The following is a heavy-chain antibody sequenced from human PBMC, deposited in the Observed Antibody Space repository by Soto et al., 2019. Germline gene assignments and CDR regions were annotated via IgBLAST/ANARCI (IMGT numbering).Heavy chain of an antibody. J-gene: IGHJ4*02. CDR3: EDGGDGYNRY. V-gene: IGHV1-69*02. CDR1: GGTFSSYT. CDR2: IIPILGIA. D-gene: IGHD3-16*01. Sequence: QVQLVQSGAEVKKPGSSVKVSCKASGGTFSSYTISWVRQAPGQGLEWMGRIIPILGIANYAQKFQGRVTITAEKSTSTAYMELSSLRSEDTAVYYCEDGGDGYNRYWGQGTLVTVSS.